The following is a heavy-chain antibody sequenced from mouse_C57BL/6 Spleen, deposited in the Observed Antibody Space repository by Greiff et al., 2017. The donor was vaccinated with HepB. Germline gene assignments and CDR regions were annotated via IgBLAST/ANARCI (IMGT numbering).Heavy chain of an antibody. V-gene: IGHV1-22*01. J-gene: IGHJ1*03. Sequence: EVQLQQSGPELVKPGASVKMSCKASGYTFTDYNMHWVKQSHGKSLEWIGYINPNNGGTSYNQKFKGKATLTVNMSSSTAYMELRSLTSEDSAVYYCARGSSGYGYFDVWGTGTTVTVSS. CDR1: GYTFTDYN. D-gene: IGHD3-2*02. CDR3: ARGSSGYGYFDV. CDR2: INPNNGGT.